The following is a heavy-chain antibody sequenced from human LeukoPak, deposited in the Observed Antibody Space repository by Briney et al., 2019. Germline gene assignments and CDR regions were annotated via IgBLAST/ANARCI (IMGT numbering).Heavy chain of an antibody. V-gene: IGHV3-30*02. J-gene: IGHJ4*02. CDR3: ARVEYSSSWPYFDY. Sequence: GGSLRLSCAASGFTFSSYGMHWVRQAPGKGLEWVAFIRYDGSNKYYADSVKGRFTISRDNSKNSLYLQMNSLRAEDTAVYYCARVEYSSSWPYFDYWGQGTLVTVSS. CDR1: GFTFSSYG. D-gene: IGHD6-6*01. CDR2: IRYDGSNK.